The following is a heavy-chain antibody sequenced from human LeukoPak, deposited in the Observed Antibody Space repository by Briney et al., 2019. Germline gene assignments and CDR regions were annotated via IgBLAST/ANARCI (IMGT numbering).Heavy chain of an antibody. J-gene: IGHJ4*02. CDR3: AKGQAPGDSSGYGY. V-gene: IGHV3-43*01. CDR1: GFTFDDYT. CDR2: ISWDGGST. D-gene: IGHD3-22*01. Sequence: PGGSLRLSCAASGFTFDDYTMHWVRQAPGKGLEWVSLISWDGGSTYYADSVKGRFTISRDNSKNSLYLQMNSLRTEDTALYYCAKGQAPGDSSGYGYWGQGTLVTVSS.